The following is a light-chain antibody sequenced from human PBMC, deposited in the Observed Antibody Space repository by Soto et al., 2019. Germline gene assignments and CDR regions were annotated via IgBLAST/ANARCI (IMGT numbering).Light chain of an antibody. V-gene: IGKV3D-15*01. CDR1: QSVSSY. CDR3: QEYNYWHPIT. CDR2: DAS. Sequence: EIVLTQSPATLSLSPGERATLSCRASQSVSSYLAWYQQKPGQAPRLLIYDASNRATGIPARFSGSGSGTEFTLTISSLQSEDSAVYYCQEYNYWHPITFGGGTKVDI. J-gene: IGKJ4*01.